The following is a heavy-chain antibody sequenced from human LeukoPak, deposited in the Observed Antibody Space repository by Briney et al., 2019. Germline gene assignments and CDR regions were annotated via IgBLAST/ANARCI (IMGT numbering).Heavy chain of an antibody. CDR3: ARTCSGGSCYSGYFDY. Sequence: ASVKVSCKASGYTFTSYAMNWVRQAPGQGLEWMGWISAYNGNTNYAQKLQGRVTMTTDTSTSTAYMELRSLRSDDTAVYYCARTCSGGSCYSGYFDYWGQGTLVTVSS. D-gene: IGHD2-15*01. CDR1: GYTFTSYA. V-gene: IGHV1-18*01. J-gene: IGHJ4*02. CDR2: ISAYNGNT.